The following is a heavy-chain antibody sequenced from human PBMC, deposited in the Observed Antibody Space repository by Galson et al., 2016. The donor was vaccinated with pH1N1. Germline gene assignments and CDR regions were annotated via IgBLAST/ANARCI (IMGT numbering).Heavy chain of an antibody. Sequence: SVKVSCKASGYIFTRDYFHWVRQAPGQGIEWMGVIDPINGGTTFAQKFQGLVTMTRDTSTSTVYMEVSGLKSDDTAVYYCIIYLGRLRAFWCQGTLVTVSS. CDR2: IDPINGGT. J-gene: IGHJ1*01. CDR1: GYIFTRDY. CDR3: IIYLGRLRAF. V-gene: IGHV1-46*01. D-gene: IGHD3-10*01.